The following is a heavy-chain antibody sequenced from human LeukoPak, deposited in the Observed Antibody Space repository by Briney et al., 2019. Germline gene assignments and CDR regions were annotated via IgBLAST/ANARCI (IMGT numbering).Heavy chain of an antibody. V-gene: IGHV4-59*01. D-gene: IGHD6-6*01. J-gene: IGHJ6*02. CDR1: GGSISSYY. Sequence: SETLSLTCTVSGGSISSYYWSWIRQPPGKGLEWIGYIYYSGSTSYNPSLKSRVTISVDTSKNQFSLKLSSVTAADTAVYYCARVAARYVGMDVWGQGTTVTVSS. CDR3: ARVAARYVGMDV. CDR2: IYYSGST.